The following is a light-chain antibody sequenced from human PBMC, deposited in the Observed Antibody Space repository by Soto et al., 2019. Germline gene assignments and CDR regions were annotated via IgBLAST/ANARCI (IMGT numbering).Light chain of an antibody. V-gene: IGKV1-5*03. J-gene: IGKJ1*01. CDR1: QSINIW. Sequence: DVQMTQSPSSLSASVGDRVTITCRASQSINIWSAWYQQKPGRAPKLLVSQASTLEGGVPSRFSGSGSGTEFTLTISSLQPDDFATYYCQHYNSYSEAFRQGTKVDIK. CDR3: QHYNSYSEA. CDR2: QAS.